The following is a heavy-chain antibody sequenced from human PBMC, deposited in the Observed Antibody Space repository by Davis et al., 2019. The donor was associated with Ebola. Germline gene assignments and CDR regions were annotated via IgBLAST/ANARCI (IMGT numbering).Heavy chain of an antibody. V-gene: IGHV3-30*02. CDR2: IRYDGSNK. CDR3: AKDSRDVLRYFVVERYYFDY. D-gene: IGHD3-9*01. J-gene: IGHJ4*02. CDR1: GFTFSNYG. Sequence: PGGSLRLSCAASGFTFSNYGMHWVRQAPGKGLKWVAFIRYDGSNKYYADSVKGRFTISRDNSKNTLFVQMNSLTAEDTAVYYCAKDSRDVLRYFVVERYYFDYWGQGTLVTVSS.